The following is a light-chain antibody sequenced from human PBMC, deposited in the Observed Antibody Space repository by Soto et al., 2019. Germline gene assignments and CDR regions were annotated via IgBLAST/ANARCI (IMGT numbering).Light chain of an antibody. V-gene: IGKV3-20*01. CDR2: GAS. CDR3: QQYGSSLFT. Sequence: EIVLTQSPGTLSLSPGERATLSCRANQSVSSSYLAWYQQKPGQAPRLLIYGASSSATGIPDRFSGSGSGTYFTLTISSQEPEDFSVYYCQQYGSSLFTFGPGTKVDIK. CDR1: QSVSSSY. J-gene: IGKJ3*01.